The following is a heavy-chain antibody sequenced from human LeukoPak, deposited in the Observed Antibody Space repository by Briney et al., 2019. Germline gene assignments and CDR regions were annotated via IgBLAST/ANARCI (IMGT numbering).Heavy chain of an antibody. J-gene: IGHJ4*02. D-gene: IGHD6-13*01. CDR2: ISYSGST. CDR3: ARSSAGVPFDY. CDR1: GGSISTGSYY. V-gene: IGHV4-39*02. Sequence: PSETLSLTCTVSGGSISTGSYYWGWVRQPPGKGLEYIGSISYSGSTYYNPSLKSRVTVSVDTSKNHFSLNLSSVSAADTAVYYCARSSAGVPFDYWGQGTLVTVSS.